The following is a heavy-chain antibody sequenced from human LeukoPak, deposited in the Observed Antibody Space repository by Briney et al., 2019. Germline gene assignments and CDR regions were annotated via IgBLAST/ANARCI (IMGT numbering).Heavy chain of an antibody. CDR1: GFTFSDYY. CDR3: ATEVTYYDSSGYSSPHAFDI. J-gene: IGHJ3*02. Sequence: GGSLRLSCAASGFTFSDYYMSWIRQAPGKGLEWVSYISSSGSTIYYADSVKGRFTISRDNAKNSLYLQMNSLRAEDTAVYYCATEVTYYDSSGYSSPHAFDIWGQGTMVTVSS. D-gene: IGHD3-22*01. V-gene: IGHV3-11*04. CDR2: ISSSGSTI.